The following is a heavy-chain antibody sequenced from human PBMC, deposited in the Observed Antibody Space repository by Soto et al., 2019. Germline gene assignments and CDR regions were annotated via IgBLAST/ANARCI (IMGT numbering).Heavy chain of an antibody. D-gene: IGHD4-17*01. V-gene: IGHV3-21*01. CDR2: ISSSSSYI. J-gene: IGHJ6*02. Sequence: GGSLRLSCASSGFTFSSYSMNLVRQAPGKGLEWVSSISSSSSYIYYADSVKGRFTISRDNAKNSLYLQMNSLRAEDTAVYYCARVLDYGDYWAYYYGMDVWGQGTTVTVSS. CDR1: GFTFSSYS. CDR3: ARVLDYGDYWAYYYGMDV.